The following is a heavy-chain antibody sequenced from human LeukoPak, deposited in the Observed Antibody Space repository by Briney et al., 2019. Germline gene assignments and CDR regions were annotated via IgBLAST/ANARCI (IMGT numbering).Heavy chain of an antibody. D-gene: IGHD1-26*01. V-gene: IGHV3-48*03. CDR1: GFTFSSYE. Sequence: GGSLRLSCAASGFTFSSYEMNWVRQAPGKGLEWVSYISSGGSAIYYADSVKGRFTISRDNAKNSLYLQMNSLRAEDTAVYYCARVGSSRAKNYFDYWGQGTLVTVSS. J-gene: IGHJ4*02. CDR2: ISSGGSAI. CDR3: ARVGSSRAKNYFDY.